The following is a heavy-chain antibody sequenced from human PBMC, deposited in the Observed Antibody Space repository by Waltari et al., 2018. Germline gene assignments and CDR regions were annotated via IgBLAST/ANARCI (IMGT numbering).Heavy chain of an antibody. D-gene: IGHD6-19*01. CDR2: ISGDGAT. CDR1: GFSSSNYV. V-gene: IGHV3-74*01. Sequence: EVQLVESGGGLVQPGESLPLPCAASGFSSSNYVMHWVRQAPGKGLVWLSRISGDGATYYADSVEGRFTVSRDNARNTVFLQLNSLRGDDTAVYYCARLEAEQWLGDYWGQGTLVTVAS. J-gene: IGHJ4*02. CDR3: ARLEAEQWLGDY.